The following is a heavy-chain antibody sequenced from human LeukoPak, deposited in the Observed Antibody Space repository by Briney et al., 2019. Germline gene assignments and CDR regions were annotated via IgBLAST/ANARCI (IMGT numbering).Heavy chain of an antibody. CDR3: ARHYYDSTGYYVNDY. J-gene: IGHJ4*02. D-gene: IGHD3-22*01. CDR2: IYYSGST. V-gene: IGHV4-59*11. CDR1: GGSISGHY. Sequence: SETLSLTCTVSGGSISGHYWSWIRQPPGKGLEWIGYIYYSGSTDYNPSLRSRVTISVDTSKNQFSLKLSSVTAADTAVYYCARHYYDSTGYYVNDYWGQGTLVTVPS.